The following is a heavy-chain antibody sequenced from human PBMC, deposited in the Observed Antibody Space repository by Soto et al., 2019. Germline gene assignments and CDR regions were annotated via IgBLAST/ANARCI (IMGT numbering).Heavy chain of an antibody. Sequence: GGSLRLSCAASGFPFTGYAMSWVRQAPGKGLEWVSAISGHGDATFYADSVKGRFTISRDNSKNTLYLHMNSLRAEDTALYYCANSRVSMVRGLIIIPNYWGQGTLATVSS. CDR3: ANSRVSMVRGLIIIPNY. CDR2: ISGHGDAT. V-gene: IGHV3-23*01. D-gene: IGHD3-10*01. CDR1: GFPFTGYA. J-gene: IGHJ4*02.